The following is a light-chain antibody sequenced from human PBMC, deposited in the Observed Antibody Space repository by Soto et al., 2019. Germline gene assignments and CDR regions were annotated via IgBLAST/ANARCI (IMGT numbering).Light chain of an antibody. CDR1: QSVSSFS. Sequence: EIVLTQSPGTLSLSPGERATLSCRASQSVSSFSLGWYQQKPGQAPRLLIYGASSRATGIPDRFSGSGSGTDFTLTINRLEPEDFALYYCQQYGSSPYTFGQGTKLEIK. V-gene: IGKV3-20*01. J-gene: IGKJ2*01. CDR3: QQYGSSPYT. CDR2: GAS.